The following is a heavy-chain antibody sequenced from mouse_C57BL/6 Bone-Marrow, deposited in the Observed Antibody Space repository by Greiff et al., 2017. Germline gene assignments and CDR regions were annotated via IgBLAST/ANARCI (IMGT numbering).Heavy chain of an antibody. CDR1: GFTFSSYA. V-gene: IGHV5-9-1*02. CDR3: TRGPYYYGSSSWLAY. CDR2: ISSGGDYI. D-gene: IGHD1-1*01. Sequence: EVKLMESGAGLVKPGGSLKLSCAASGFTFSSYAMSWVRQTPEKRLEWVAYISSGGDYIYYADTVKGRFTISRDNARNTLYLQMSSLKSEDTAMYYCTRGPYYYGSSSWLAYWGQGTLVTVSA. J-gene: IGHJ3*01.